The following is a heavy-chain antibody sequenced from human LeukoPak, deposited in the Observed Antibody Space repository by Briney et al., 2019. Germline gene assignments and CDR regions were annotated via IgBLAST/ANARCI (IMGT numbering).Heavy chain of an antibody. J-gene: IGHJ4*02. CDR1: GGSISSGDYY. Sequence: PSQTLSLTCTVSGGSISSGDYYWSWIRQPPGKGLEWIGYIYHSGSTYYNPSLKSRVTISVDRSKNQFSLKLSSVTAADTAVYYCARVPIAARFPFDYWGQGTLVTVSS. CDR3: ARVPIAARFPFDY. CDR2: IYHSGST. V-gene: IGHV4-30-4*08. D-gene: IGHD6-6*01.